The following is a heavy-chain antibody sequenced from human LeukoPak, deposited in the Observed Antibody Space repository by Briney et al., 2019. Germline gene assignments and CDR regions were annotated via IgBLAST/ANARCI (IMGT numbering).Heavy chain of an antibody. J-gene: IGHJ4*02. V-gene: IGHV3-30*03. CDR1: GFTFCSYG. D-gene: IGHD4-23*01. Sequence: GRSLRLSCAASGFTFCSYGMHWVGQAPGKGLEWVAVISYDGSNKYYADSVKGRFTISRDNSKNTLYLQMNSLRAEDTAVYYCARRGNAVVDYWGQGTLVTVSS. CDR3: ARRGNAVVDY. CDR2: ISYDGSNK.